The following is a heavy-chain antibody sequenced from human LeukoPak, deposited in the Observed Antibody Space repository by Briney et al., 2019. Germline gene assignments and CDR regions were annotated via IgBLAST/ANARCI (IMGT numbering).Heavy chain of an antibody. J-gene: IGHJ4*02. CDR3: ARDGGDSSGYLFDY. CDR1: GYTFTGYY. V-gene: IGHV1-2*06. CDR2: INPNSGGT. D-gene: IGHD3-22*01. Sequence: GASVKVSCKASGYTFTGYYMHWVRQAPGQGLEWMGRINPNSGGTNYAQKFQGRVTMTRDTSISTAYMELSKLRSDDTAVYYCARDGGDSSGYLFDYWGQGTLVTVSS.